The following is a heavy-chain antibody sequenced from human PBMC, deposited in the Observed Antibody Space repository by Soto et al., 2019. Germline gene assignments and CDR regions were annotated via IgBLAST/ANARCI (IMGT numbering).Heavy chain of an antibody. V-gene: IGHV5-51*01. J-gene: IGHJ5*02. CDR1: GYSFITYW. Sequence: GESLKISCRGSGYSFITYWIGWVRQMPGKGLEWMAMIYPADSETRYSASFQGHVTISADKSISTAYLQWSSLKASDTAIYYCARLLITMVRGVIPSEGWFDLCGPGTLVTLS. CDR2: IYPADSET. CDR3: ARLLITMVRGVIPSEGWFDL. D-gene: IGHD3-10*01.